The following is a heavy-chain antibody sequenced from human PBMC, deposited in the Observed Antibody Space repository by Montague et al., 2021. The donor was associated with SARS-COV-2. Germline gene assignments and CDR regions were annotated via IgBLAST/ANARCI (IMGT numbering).Heavy chain of an antibody. CDR2: IYFSGST. V-gene: IGHV4-59*12. Sequence: SETLSLTCTVSGGSISSYYWSWIRQPPGKGLEWIGYIYFSGSTDYNPALKSRVTTSVDTSKNQFSLRLSSLTAADTAVYYCARGSFGMGAFDIWGQGTMVTVSS. CDR1: GGSISSYY. D-gene: IGHD1-14*01. J-gene: IGHJ3*02. CDR3: ARGSFGMGAFDI.